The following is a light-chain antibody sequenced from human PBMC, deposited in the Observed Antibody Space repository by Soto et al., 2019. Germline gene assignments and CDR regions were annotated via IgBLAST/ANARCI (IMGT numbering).Light chain of an antibody. CDR1: QSVLYSSNNKND. J-gene: IGKJ1*01. V-gene: IGKV4-1*01. CDR2: WAS. Sequence: DIVMTQSPDSLAVSLGERATINCKSSQSVLYSSNNKNDLAWYKQKPEQHPKALIYWASTRESGVPDRFSGSGSGTDFTLTISSLQAEDVAVYYCQQYYTTPWTFGQGTKVEIK. CDR3: QQYYTTPWT.